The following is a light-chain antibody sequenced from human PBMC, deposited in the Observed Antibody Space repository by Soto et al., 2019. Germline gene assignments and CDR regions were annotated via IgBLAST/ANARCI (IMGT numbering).Light chain of an antibody. CDR3: QQRSNWPPIT. V-gene: IGKV3-11*01. CDR2: DAS. J-gene: IGKJ5*01. Sequence: EIVLTHSPATLSLSPWERATLSCRASQSVSSYLAWYQQKPGQAPRLLIYDASNRATGIPARFSGSGSGTDFTLTISSLEPEDFAVYYCQQRSNWPPITFGHGTRLEIK. CDR1: QSVSSY.